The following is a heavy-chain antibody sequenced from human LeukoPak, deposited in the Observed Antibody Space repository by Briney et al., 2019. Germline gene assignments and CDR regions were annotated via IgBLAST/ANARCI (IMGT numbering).Heavy chain of an antibody. Sequence: PSETLSLTCTVSGGSISTYSYFWGWIRQPPGKGLEWIGTISYRGSTYYNPSLQSRITMSVDTSKNQFSLKLSSVTAADTAVYYCARRAPYYYDNSGYYYFDSWGQGSLVTVSS. J-gene: IGHJ4*02. CDR3: ARRAPYYYDNSGYYYFDS. V-gene: IGHV4-39*01. CDR2: ISYRGST. D-gene: IGHD3-22*01. CDR1: GGSISTYSYF.